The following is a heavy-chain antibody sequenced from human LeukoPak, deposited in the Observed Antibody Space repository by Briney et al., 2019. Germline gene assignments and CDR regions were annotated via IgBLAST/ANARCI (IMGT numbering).Heavy chain of an antibody. D-gene: IGHD6-13*01. V-gene: IGHV3-48*01. Sequence: PGGSLRLSCAASGFTFSSYEMNWVRQAPGKGLEWLAYISGDSRNIYYADSVRGRFTISRDNAKNSLYLQMNSLRAEDTAVYYCARDGSSSFDYYYYMDVWGKGTTVTVSS. CDR2: ISGDSRNI. J-gene: IGHJ6*03. CDR3: ARDGSSSFDYYYYMDV. CDR1: GFTFSSYE.